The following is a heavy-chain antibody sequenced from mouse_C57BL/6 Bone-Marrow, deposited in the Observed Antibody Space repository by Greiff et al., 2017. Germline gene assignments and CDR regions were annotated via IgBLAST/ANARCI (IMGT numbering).Heavy chain of an antibody. Sequence: EVQLVESGGGLVKPGGSLKLSCAASGFTFSDYGMHWVRQAPEKGLEWVAYISSGGSTIYYAVTVKGRFTISRDNANNNLFLQMSSRRSEDTAMYFCARGDYSNEGAWFAYWGQGTLVTVSA. V-gene: IGHV5-17*01. J-gene: IGHJ3*01. CDR3: ARGDYSNEGAWFAY. CDR1: GFTFSDYG. CDR2: ISSGGSTI. D-gene: IGHD2-5*01.